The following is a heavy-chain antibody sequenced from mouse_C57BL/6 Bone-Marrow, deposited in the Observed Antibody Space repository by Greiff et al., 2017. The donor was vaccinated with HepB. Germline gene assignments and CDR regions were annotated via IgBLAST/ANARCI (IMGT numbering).Heavy chain of an antibody. D-gene: IGHD1-1*01. V-gene: IGHV1-81*01. Sequence: QVQLKESGAELARPGASVKLSCKASGYTFTSYGIRWVKQRTGQGLEWIGEIYPRSGNTYYNEKFKGKATLTADKSSSTAYMELRSLTSEDSAVYFCARRIYYYGSSHKDYFDYWGQGTTLTVSS. CDR3: ARRIYYYGSSHKDYFDY. J-gene: IGHJ2*01. CDR1: GYTFTSYG. CDR2: IYPRSGNT.